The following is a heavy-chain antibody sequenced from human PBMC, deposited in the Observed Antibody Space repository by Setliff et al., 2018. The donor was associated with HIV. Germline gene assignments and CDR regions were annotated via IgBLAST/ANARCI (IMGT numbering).Heavy chain of an antibody. J-gene: IGHJ6*02. V-gene: IGHV1-2*02. CDR1: GYTFTGHY. CDR2: VNPNSGDA. Sequence: ASVKVSCKASGYTFTGHYLHWVRQAPGQGLEWLGWVNPNSGDAIYAQNFRGRVTMTRDTSISAAYMELRGLRSDDTAVYYCARNFGLSPSGKYYYYYGMDIWGQGTTVTVS. D-gene: IGHD3-10*01. CDR3: ARNFGLSPSGKYYYYYGMDI.